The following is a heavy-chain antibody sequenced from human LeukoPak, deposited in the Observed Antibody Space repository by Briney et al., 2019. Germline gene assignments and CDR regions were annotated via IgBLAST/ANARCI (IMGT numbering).Heavy chain of an antibody. CDR3: ARDGGPTYYDILTGYYMSSYYYYYMDV. CDR2: ISSSSSYI. Sequence: PGGSLRLSCAASGFTFSSYSMKWVRQAPGKGLEWVSSISSSSSYIYYADSVKGRFTISRDNAKNSLYLQMNSLRAEDTAVYYCARDGGPTYYDILTGYYMSSYYYYYMDVWGKGTTVTVSS. CDR1: GFTFSSYS. V-gene: IGHV3-21*01. J-gene: IGHJ6*03. D-gene: IGHD3-9*01.